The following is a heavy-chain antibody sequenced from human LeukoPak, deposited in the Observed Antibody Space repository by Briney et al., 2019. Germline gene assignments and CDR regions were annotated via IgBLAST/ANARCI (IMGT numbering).Heavy chain of an antibody. CDR3: ASTRDYGDPWWFDP. Sequence: GASVKVSCKASGGTFSSYAISWVRQAPGQGLEWMGWINPNSGGTNYAQKFQGRVTMTRDTSISTAYMELSRLRSDDTAVYYCASTRDYGDPWWFDPWGQGTLVTVSS. J-gene: IGHJ5*02. CDR1: GGTFSSYA. D-gene: IGHD4-17*01. V-gene: IGHV1-2*02. CDR2: INPNSGGT.